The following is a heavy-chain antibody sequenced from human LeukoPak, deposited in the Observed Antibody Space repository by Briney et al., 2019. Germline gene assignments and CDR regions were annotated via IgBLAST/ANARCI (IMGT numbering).Heavy chain of an antibody. CDR2: IYTSGST. Sequence: SETLSLTCTVSGGSISSGSYYWSWIRQPAGKGLEWIGRIYTSGSTNYNPSLKSRVTISVDTSKNQFSLKLSSVTAADTAVYYCARSVVRGVIYYYYGMDVWGQGTTVTVSS. CDR3: ARSVVRGVIYYYYGMDV. D-gene: IGHD3-10*01. J-gene: IGHJ6*02. CDR1: GGSISSGSYY. V-gene: IGHV4-61*02.